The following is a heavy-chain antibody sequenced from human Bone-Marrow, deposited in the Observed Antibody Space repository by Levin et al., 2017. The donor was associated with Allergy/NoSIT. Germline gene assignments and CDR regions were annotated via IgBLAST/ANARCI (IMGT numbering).Heavy chain of an antibody. CDR2: ISSSSSTI. V-gene: IGHV3-48*01. Sequence: GESLKISCAASGFTFSGYGMNWVRQAPGKGLEWVSYISSSSSTISYADSVKGRFTMSRDNAKNSLYLQMNSLRAEDMAVYYCARGGAARPDYWGQGTLVTVSS. J-gene: IGHJ4*02. CDR3: ARGGAARPDY. CDR1: GFTFSGYG. D-gene: IGHD6-6*01.